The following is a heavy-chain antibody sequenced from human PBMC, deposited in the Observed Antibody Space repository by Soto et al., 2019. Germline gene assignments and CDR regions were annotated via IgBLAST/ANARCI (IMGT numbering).Heavy chain of an antibody. J-gene: IGHJ5*02. CDR2: IYYSGST. CDR1: GGSVSSGSYY. V-gene: IGHV4-61*01. Sequence: SETLSLTCTVSGGSVSSGSYYWSWIRQPPGKGLEWFGYIYYSGSTNYNPSLKSRVTISVDTSKNQFSLKLSSVTAADTAVYYCARECRAAMVRGVIIVAGAWFDPWGQGTLVTVSS. CDR3: ARECRAAMVRGVIIVAGAWFDP. D-gene: IGHD3-10*01.